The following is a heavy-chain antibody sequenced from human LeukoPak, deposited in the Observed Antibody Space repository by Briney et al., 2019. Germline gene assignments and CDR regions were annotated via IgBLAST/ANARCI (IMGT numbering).Heavy chain of an antibody. CDR1: GYTFTNYD. J-gene: IGHJ2*01. D-gene: IGHD4-17*01. Sequence: ASVKVSCKASGYTFTNYDINWLRQGTGQGLEWMGWISAYNGNTNYAQKLQGRVTMTTDTSTSTAYMELRSLRSDDTAVYYCARAVTTGYFDLWGRGTLVTVSS. V-gene: IGHV1-18*01. CDR2: ISAYNGNT. CDR3: ARAVTTGYFDL.